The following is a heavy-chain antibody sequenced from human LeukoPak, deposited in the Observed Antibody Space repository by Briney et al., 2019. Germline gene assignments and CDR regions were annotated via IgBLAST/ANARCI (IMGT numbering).Heavy chain of an antibody. CDR3: ARSAGYWSLDY. V-gene: IGHV4-4*02. Sequence: PSETLSLTCAVSGGSISSSNWWSWVRQPPGKGLEWIGEISHSGNTKYNPSLKGRVIISMDKSKNQFSLEVNSVAAADTAVYYCARSAGYWSLDYWGQGTLVTVSS. D-gene: IGHD2-15*01. J-gene: IGHJ4*02. CDR2: ISHSGNT. CDR1: GGSISSSNW.